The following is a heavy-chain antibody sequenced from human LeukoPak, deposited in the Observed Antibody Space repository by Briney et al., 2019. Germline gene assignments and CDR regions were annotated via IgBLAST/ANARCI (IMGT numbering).Heavy chain of an antibody. CDR3: ARDRSSRLPSDFDY. CDR1: GFTFSSYG. Sequence: GGSLRLSCAASGFTFSSYGMHWGRQAPGKGLEWVAVIWYDGSNKYYADSVKGRFTISRDNYKNTLYLQMNSLRAEDTAVYYCARDRSSRLPSDFDYWGQGTLVTVSS. V-gene: IGHV3-33*01. D-gene: IGHD2-2*01. CDR2: IWYDGSNK. J-gene: IGHJ4*02.